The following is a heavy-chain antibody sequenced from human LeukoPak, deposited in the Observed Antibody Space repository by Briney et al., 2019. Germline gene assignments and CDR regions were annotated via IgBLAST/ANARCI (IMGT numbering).Heavy chain of an antibody. CDR3: ARDSGSYYEGRAFDI. V-gene: IGHV4-4*07. CDR1: GXSISSYY. CDR2: IYISGST. Sequence: PSETLSLTCTVSGXSISSYYWSWIRQPAGKGLEWIGRIYISGSTNYNPSLKSRVTMSVDTSKNQFSLKLSPVTAADTAVYYCARDSGSYYEGRAFDIWGQGTMVTVSS. D-gene: IGHD1-26*01. J-gene: IGHJ3*02.